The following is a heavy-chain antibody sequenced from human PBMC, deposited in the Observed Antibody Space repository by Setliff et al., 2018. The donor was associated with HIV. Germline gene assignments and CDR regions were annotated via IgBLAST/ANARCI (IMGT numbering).Heavy chain of an antibody. D-gene: IGHD1-1*01. CDR1: GFTVSSTY. Sequence: GGSLRLSCAASGFTVSSTYVTWVRQAPGKGLEWISAIYSDDKTYYADSVRGRFIISRDNSKNTLYLQMNSLRAEDTAVYYCATPLERRDYWGQGTLVTVSS. J-gene: IGHJ4*02. CDR2: IYSDDKT. V-gene: IGHV3-66*02. CDR3: ATPLERRDY.